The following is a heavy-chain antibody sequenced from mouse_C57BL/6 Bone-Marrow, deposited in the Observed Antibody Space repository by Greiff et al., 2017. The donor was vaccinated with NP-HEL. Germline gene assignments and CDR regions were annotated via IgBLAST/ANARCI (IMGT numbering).Heavy chain of an antibody. V-gene: IGHV1-72*01. D-gene: IGHD4-1*01. CDR1: GYTFTSYW. J-gene: IGHJ1*03. CDR3: AREANWDVWYFDV. Sequence: QVQLQQPGAELVKPGASVKLSCKASGYTFTSYWMHWVKQRPGRGLEWIGRIDPNSGGTKYNEKFKSKATLTVDKPSSTAYMQLSSLTSEDSAVYYCAREANWDVWYFDVWGTGTTVTVSS. CDR2: IDPNSGGT.